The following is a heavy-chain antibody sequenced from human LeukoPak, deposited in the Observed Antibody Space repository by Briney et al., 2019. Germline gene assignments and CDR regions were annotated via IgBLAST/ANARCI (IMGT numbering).Heavy chain of an antibody. Sequence: PGGSLRLSCAASGFTFSSYWMSWVRQAPGKGLEWVANINQDGSETYYVDSVKGRFTISRDNTKNSLYLQMNSLRDEDTAVYYCARDDTVTTRVGFIDWGQGTLVTVSS. J-gene: IGHJ4*02. D-gene: IGHD4-17*01. V-gene: IGHV3-7*01. CDR3: ARDDTVTTRVGFID. CDR1: GFTFSSYW. CDR2: INQDGSET.